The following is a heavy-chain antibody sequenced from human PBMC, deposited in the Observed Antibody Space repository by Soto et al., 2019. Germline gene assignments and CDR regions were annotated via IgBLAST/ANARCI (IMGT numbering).Heavy chain of an antibody. CDR3: VRTSLVVAAATREDY. Sequence: EVQLVESGGGLVQPGESLRLSCAASGFTFSSYWMHWVRQAPGKALVWVSRINSDGSSTSYAGSVKGRFTISRDNAKNTLYLQMNILRAEDTAVYYCVRTSLVVAAATREDYWGQGTLVTVSS. J-gene: IGHJ4*02. CDR2: INSDGSST. V-gene: IGHV3-74*01. CDR1: GFTFSSYW. D-gene: IGHD2-15*01.